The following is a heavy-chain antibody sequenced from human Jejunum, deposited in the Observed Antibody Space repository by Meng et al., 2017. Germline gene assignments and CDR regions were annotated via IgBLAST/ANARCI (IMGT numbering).Heavy chain of an antibody. CDR3: AFDF. Sequence: EXRLLGSGGGLLRLGGSLRLSCVASGFPLRGYAMGWVRQAPGQGLELVSAISASGASTYYADSVKGRFTVSRDNSKSTLYLQMESLRAEDTAMYYCAFDFWGQGTLVTVSS. CDR2: ISASGAST. CDR1: GFPLRGYA. V-gene: IGHV3-23*01. J-gene: IGHJ4*02.